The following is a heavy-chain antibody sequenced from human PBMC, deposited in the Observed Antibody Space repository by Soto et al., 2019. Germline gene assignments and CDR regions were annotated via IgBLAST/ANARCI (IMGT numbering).Heavy chain of an antibody. Sequence: ASVKGSCKASGYTFTSYYMHWVRQAPGQGLEWMGIINPSGGSTSYAQKFQGRVTMTRDTSTSTVYMELSSLRSEDTAVYYCASHPSSAGSYELGPLLDYCYYGMEVWGQGTTVTVSS. CDR2: INPSGGST. CDR3: ASHPSSAGSYELGPLLDYCYYGMEV. D-gene: IGHD1-26*01. J-gene: IGHJ6*02. V-gene: IGHV1-46*01. CDR1: GYTFTSYY.